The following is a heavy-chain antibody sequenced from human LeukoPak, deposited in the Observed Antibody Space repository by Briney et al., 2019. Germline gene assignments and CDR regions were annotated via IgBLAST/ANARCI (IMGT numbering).Heavy chain of an antibody. CDR3: ARVAYCTIGVCVNFDY. D-gene: IGHD2-8*01. Sequence: ASVKVSCKASVYTFTNHYMHWVRQAPGQRLEWMGWINPNSGGTNYAQKFQGRVTMTRDTSISTAYMELSRLRSDDTAMYYCARVAYCTIGVCVNFDYWGQGTPVTVSS. CDR2: INPNSGGT. CDR1: VYTFTNHY. J-gene: IGHJ4*02. V-gene: IGHV1-2*02.